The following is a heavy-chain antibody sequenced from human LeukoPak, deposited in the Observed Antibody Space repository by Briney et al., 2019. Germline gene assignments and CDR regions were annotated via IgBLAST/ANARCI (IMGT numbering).Heavy chain of an antibody. D-gene: IGHD3-10*01. Sequence: PSETLSLTCTVSGGSISSGGYYWSWIRQHPGKGLEWIGYIYYSGSTYYNPSLKSRVTISVDTSKNQFSLKLSSVTAADTAVYYCAREKGYGSGSYGNWFDPWGQGTLVTVSS. CDR3: AREKGYGSGSYGNWFDP. J-gene: IGHJ5*02. CDR1: GGSISSGGYY. V-gene: IGHV4-30-4*08. CDR2: IYYSGST.